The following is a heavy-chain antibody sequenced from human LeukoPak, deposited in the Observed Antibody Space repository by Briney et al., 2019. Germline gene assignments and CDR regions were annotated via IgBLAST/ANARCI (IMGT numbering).Heavy chain of an antibody. Sequence: GGSLKLSCAASGFTFSGSAMHWVRQASGKGLEWVGRIRSKANSYATAYAASVKGRFTISRDDSKNTAYLQMNSLKTEDTAVYYRTSASYSSSWYGFDYWGQGTLVTVSS. D-gene: IGHD6-13*01. CDR2: IRSKANSYAT. J-gene: IGHJ4*02. V-gene: IGHV3-73*01. CDR3: TSASYSSSWYGFDY. CDR1: GFTFSGSA.